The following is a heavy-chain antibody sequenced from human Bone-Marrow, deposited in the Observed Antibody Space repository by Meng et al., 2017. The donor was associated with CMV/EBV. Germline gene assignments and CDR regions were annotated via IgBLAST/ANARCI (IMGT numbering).Heavy chain of an antibody. CDR1: GYTFTGYY. Sequence: ASVKVSCKASGYTFTGYYMHWVRQAPGQGLEWMGWINPNSGGTNYAQKFQGRVTMTRDTSISTAYMELSRLRSDDTAVYYCARGLDIVVVGGVNYWGQGTLVTVSS. CDR2: INPNSGGT. D-gene: IGHD2-2*03. J-gene: IGHJ4*02. V-gene: IGHV1-2*02. CDR3: ARGLDIVVVGGVNY.